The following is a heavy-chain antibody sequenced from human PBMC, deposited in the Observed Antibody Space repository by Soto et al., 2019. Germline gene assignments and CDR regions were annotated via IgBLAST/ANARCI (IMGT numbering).Heavy chain of an antibody. CDR3: ARDYYDSSGYSNGFDP. J-gene: IGHJ5*02. V-gene: IGHV1-18*01. D-gene: IGHD3-22*01. CDR2: ISAYNGNT. CDR1: CYTFTRYG. Sequence: GASGKVSWQASCYTFTRYGISWGRQAPGLGLEWMGWISAYNGNTNYAQKLQGRVTMTTDTSTSTAYMELRSLRSDDTAVYYCARDYYDSSGYSNGFDPWGQGTLVTVSS.